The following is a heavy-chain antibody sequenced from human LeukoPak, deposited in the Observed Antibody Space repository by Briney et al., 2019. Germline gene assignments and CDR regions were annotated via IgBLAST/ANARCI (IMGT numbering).Heavy chain of an antibody. CDR3: ASSYCSSTTCYDY. V-gene: IGHV4-34*01. Sequence: PSETLSLTCAAYGGSFSGYYWSWIRQPPGKGLDWIGEINHSGITKYNPSLKSRVTMSVDTSKNQFSLKLTPVTAADTAVYYCASSYCSSTTCYDYWGQGTLVTVSS. CDR2: INHSGIT. CDR1: GGSFSGYY. D-gene: IGHD2-2*01. J-gene: IGHJ4*02.